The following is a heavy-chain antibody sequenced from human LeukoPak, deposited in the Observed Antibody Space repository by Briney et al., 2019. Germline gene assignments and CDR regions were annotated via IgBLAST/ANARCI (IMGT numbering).Heavy chain of an antibody. J-gene: IGHJ4*02. V-gene: IGHV1-18*01. D-gene: IGHD4-23*01. Sequence: ASVKVSCKAPGYTFTSYGISWVRQAPGQRLEWMGWTSPYSGKTNYAQKLQGRVTMTTDTSTTTVSMELRSLTSDDTAVYYCARTLADYGGISYYSDYWGQGTQVTVSS. CDR1: GYTFTSYG. CDR3: ARTLADYGGISYYSDY. CDR2: TSPYSGKT.